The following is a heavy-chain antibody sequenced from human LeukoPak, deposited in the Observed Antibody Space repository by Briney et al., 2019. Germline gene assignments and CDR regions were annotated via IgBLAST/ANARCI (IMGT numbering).Heavy chain of an antibody. CDR2: INPSGGST. D-gene: IGHD5-18*01. CDR1: GYTFTSYY. Sequence: ASVKVSCTASGYTFTSYYMHWVRQAPGQGLEWMGTINPSGGSTSYAQKFQGRVTMTRDTSTSTVYMELSSLRSEDTAVYYCARDLPGGYSYGFDYRGQGTLVTVSS. V-gene: IGHV1-46*01. CDR3: ARDLPGGYSYGFDY. J-gene: IGHJ4*02.